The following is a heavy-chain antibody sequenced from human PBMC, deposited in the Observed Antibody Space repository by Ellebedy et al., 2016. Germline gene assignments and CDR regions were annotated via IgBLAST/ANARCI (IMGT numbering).Heavy chain of an antibody. D-gene: IGHD3-9*01. CDR2: TSHDGSAK. CDR1: GFTFSTYG. Sequence: GESLKISXAPSGFTFSTYGMHWVRQPPGKGLEWVAMTSHDGSAKYYTDSVTGRFAISRDNSINTLYLQMSSLRVEDTAVHYCAKDLYNNDWYNYFDPWGQGTLVTVSS. V-gene: IGHV3-30*18. CDR3: AKDLYNNDWYNYFDP. J-gene: IGHJ5*02.